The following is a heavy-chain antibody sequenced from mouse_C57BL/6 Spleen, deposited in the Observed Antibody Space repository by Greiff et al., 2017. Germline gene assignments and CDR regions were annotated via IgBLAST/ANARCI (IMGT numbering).Heavy chain of an antibody. CDR3: AGDYYGSSLEAY. J-gene: IGHJ3*01. CDR1: GYAFSSYW. D-gene: IGHD1-1*01. CDR2: IYPGDGDT. Sequence: QVQLKQSGAELVKPGASVKISCKASGYAFSSYWMNWVKQRPGKGLEWIGQIYPGDGDTNYNGKFKGKATLTADKSSSTAYMQLSSLTSEDSAVXFCAGDYYGSSLEAYWGQGTLVTVSA. V-gene: IGHV1-80*01.